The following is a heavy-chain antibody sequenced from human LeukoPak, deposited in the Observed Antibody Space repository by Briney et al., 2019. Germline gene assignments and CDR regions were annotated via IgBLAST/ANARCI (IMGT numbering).Heavy chain of an antibody. CDR2: IHGYSGET. CDR1: GFTFRNYE. D-gene: IGHD1-26*01. CDR3: AKRLTSLGPTNDF. J-gene: IGHJ4*02. V-gene: IGHV3-23*01. Sequence: GGSLRLSCEASGFTFRNYEMSWVRQAPGKGLEWVSGIHGYSGETSYAQSVKGRFTISRDNSKNTLYLQMNSLRAEDTALYYCAKRLTSLGPTNDFWGQGTRVTVSS.